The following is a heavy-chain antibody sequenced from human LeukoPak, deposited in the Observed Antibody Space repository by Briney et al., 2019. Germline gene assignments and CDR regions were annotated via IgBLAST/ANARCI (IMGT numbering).Heavy chain of an antibody. D-gene: IGHD3-10*01. V-gene: IGHV1-69*06. CDR1: GGTFSSYA. Sequence: SVKVSCKASGGTFSSYAISWVRQAPGQGLEWTGGIIPIFGTANYAQKFQGRVTITADKSTSTAYMELSSLRSEDTAVYYCARDYYGSGRDFTYYYYGMDVWGEGTTVTVSS. CDR2: IIPIFGTA. J-gene: IGHJ6*04. CDR3: ARDYYGSGRDFTYYYYGMDV.